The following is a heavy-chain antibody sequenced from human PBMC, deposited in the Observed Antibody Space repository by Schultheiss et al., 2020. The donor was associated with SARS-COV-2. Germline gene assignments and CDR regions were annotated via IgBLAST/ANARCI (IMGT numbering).Heavy chain of an antibody. Sequence: GGSLRLSCAASGFTFSTYSMNWVRQAPGEGLEWVSLLYSGGTTNYADSVKGRFTISRDVSENTLYLHMNSLKAGDTAVYYCAKDLHWYGMDVWGQGTTVTVSS. V-gene: IGHV3-53*01. CDR1: GFTFSTYS. J-gene: IGHJ6*02. CDR2: LYSGGTT. CDR3: AKDLHWYGMDV. D-gene: IGHD1-1*01.